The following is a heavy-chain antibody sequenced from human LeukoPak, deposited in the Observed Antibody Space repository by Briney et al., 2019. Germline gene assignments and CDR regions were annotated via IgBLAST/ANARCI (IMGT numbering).Heavy chain of an antibody. D-gene: IGHD4-17*01. CDR1: GFTFSSYA. CDR3: AKDQTYGDSYYFDY. CDR2: ISGSGGST. Sequence: GGSLRLSCSASGFTFSSYAMSWVRQAPGKGLEWVSAISGSGGSTYYADSVKGRFTISRDNSKNTLYLQMNSLRAEDTAVYYCAKDQTYGDSYYFDYWGQGTLVTVSS. V-gene: IGHV3-23*01. J-gene: IGHJ4*02.